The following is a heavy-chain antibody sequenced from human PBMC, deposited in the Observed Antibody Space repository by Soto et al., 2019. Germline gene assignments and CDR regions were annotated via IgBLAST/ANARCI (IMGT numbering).Heavy chain of an antibody. Sequence: QVQLVQSGAEVKKPGSSVKVSCKASGGTFSSYGITWVRQAYGQGLEWMGGIIPISGSIKFAQKLQGRLTIIPDASTSTVYMELSSLTSEDAAVYYCASRERVDAFDVWGQGTMVTVSS. J-gene: IGHJ3*01. CDR1: GGTFSSYG. CDR2: IIPISGSI. D-gene: IGHD1-26*01. V-gene: IGHV1-69*01. CDR3: ASRERVDAFDV.